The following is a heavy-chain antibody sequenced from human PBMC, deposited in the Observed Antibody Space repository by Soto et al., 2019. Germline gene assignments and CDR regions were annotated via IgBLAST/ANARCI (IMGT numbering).Heavy chain of an antibody. CDR3: AKNRVTMVRGVIPDYGMDV. CDR1: GFTFTSSW. V-gene: IGHV3-30*18. CDR2: ISYDGSNK. J-gene: IGHJ6*02. D-gene: IGHD3-10*01. Sequence: GGSLRLSCAASGFTFTSSWMHWVRQVPGKGLEWVAGISYDGSNKYYADSVKGRFTISRDNSKNTLYLQMNSLRAEDTAVYYCAKNRVTMVRGVIPDYGMDVWGQGTTVTVSS.